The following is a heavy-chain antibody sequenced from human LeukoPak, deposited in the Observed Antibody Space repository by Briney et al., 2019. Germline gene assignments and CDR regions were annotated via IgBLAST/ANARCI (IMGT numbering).Heavy chain of an antibody. CDR1: GGTFSSYA. CDR2: IIPILGIA. Sequence: GASVKVSCKASGGTFSSYAISWVRQAPGQGLEWMGRIIPILGIANYAQKFQGRVTITADKSTSTAYMELSSLRSEDTAVYYCASEIVGATQAGIPLYYYGMDVWGQGTTATVSS. CDR3: ASEIVGATQAGIPLYYYGMDV. D-gene: IGHD1-26*01. V-gene: IGHV1-69*04. J-gene: IGHJ6*02.